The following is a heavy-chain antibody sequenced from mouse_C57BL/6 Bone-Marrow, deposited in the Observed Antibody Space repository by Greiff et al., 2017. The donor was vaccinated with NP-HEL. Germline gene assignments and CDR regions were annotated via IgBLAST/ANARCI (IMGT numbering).Heavy chain of an antibody. J-gene: IGHJ1*03. CDR2: FHPYNDDT. Sequence: VQGVESGAELVKPGASVKMSCKASGYTFTTYPIEWMKQNHGKSLEWIGNFHPYNDDTKYNEKFKGKATLTVEKSSSTVYLELSRLTSDDSAVYYCARKNWDGWYFDVWGTGTTVTVSS. V-gene: IGHV1-47*01. D-gene: IGHD4-1*01. CDR1: GYTFTTYP. CDR3: ARKNWDGWYFDV.